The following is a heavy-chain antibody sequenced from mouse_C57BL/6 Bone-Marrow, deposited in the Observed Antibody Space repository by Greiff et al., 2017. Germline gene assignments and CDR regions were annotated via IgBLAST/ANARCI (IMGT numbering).Heavy chain of an antibody. V-gene: IGHV1-55*01. CDR3: AREGSYDFDY. D-gene: IGHD1-1*02. CDR2: IYPGSGST. J-gene: IGHJ2*01. CDR1: GYTFTSYW. Sequence: QVQLKQPGAELVKPGASVKMSCKASGYTFTSYWITWVKQRPGQGLAWIGDIYPGSGSTNYNEKFKSKATLTVDTSSSTAYMQLSSLTSEDSAVYYCAREGSYDFDYWSQGTTRTVSS.